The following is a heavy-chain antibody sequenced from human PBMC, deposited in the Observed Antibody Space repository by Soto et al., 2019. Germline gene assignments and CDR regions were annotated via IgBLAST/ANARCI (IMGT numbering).Heavy chain of an antibody. V-gene: IGHV4-59*01. D-gene: IGHD2-2*01. CDR3: ARLGYFSRTSCYFLILDY. CDR1: GGSISSYY. Sequence: QVQLQESGPGLVKPSETLSLTCTVSGGSISSYYWSWIRQPPGKGLEWIGYIYYSGSTHYNPPLTSRATIPVDTSKNPFSLNLSSVTAADTAVYYCARLGYFSRTSCYFLILDYWGQGTLVTVSS. CDR2: IYYSGST. J-gene: IGHJ4*02.